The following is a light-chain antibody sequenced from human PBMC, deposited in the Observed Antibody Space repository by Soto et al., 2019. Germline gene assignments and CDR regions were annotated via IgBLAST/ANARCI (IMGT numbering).Light chain of an antibody. V-gene: IGLV2-14*01. CDR1: SSDVGGFNY. Sequence: QSALTQPASVSGSPGQSITISCTGSSSDVGGFNYVSWYQQHPGNAPKLLIYEVSNRPSGVSGRFSASKSGNTASLTISGLQHEEEADSSCCSYNRRATLVFAGGTKVTV. CDR2: EVS. J-gene: IGLJ2*01. CDR3: CSYNRRATLV.